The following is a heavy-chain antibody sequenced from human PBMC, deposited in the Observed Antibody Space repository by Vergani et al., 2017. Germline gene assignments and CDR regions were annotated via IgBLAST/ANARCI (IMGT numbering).Heavy chain of an antibody. CDR3: AKDILYDILTEEGGY. D-gene: IGHD3-9*01. V-gene: IGHV3-30*18. J-gene: IGHJ4*02. CDR2: ISYDGSNK. CDR1: GFTFSSYG. Sequence: QVQLVESGGGVVQPRRSLTLSCAASGFTFSSYGMHWVRQAPGKGLEWVAVISYDGSNKYYADSVKGRFTISRDNSKNTLYLQMNSLRAEDTAVYYCAKDILYDILTEEGGYWGQGTLVTVSS.